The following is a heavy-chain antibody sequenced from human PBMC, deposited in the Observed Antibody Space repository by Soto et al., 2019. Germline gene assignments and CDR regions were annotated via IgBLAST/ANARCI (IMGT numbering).Heavy chain of an antibody. CDR2: IIPIFDTP. J-gene: IGHJ6*01. V-gene: IGHV1-69*13. Sequence: ASVKVSCKASGGTFSSYAISWVRQAPGQGLEWMGGIIPIFDTPNYAQKFQGRVTITADESTSTVYMDLSSLKSEDTAVYYCARLNSVFSVYYGMDVWGQGTTVTV. D-gene: IGHD3-10*01. CDR3: ARLNSVFSVYYGMDV. CDR1: GGTFSSYA.